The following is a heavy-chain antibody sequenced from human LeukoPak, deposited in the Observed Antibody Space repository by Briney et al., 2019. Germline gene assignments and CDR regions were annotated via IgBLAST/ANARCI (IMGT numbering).Heavy chain of an antibody. Sequence: SETLSLTCTVSGGSISSYYWSWIRQPPGKGLEWIGYIYYSGSTNYNPSLKSRVTISVDTSKNQFSLKLSSVTAADTAVYYCASARYSYGHDAFDIWGQGTMVTVSS. CDR2: IYYSGST. V-gene: IGHV4-59*01. D-gene: IGHD5-18*01. CDR1: GGSISSYY. J-gene: IGHJ3*02. CDR3: ASARYSYGHDAFDI.